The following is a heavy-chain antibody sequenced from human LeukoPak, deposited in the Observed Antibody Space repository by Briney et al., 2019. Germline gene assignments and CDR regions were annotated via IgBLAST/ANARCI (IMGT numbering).Heavy chain of an antibody. CDR3: ARDRGYYYDSSGYYYHY. Sequence: ASVKVSCKASGYTFTSYGISWVRQAPGQGLEWMGWISAYNGNTNYAQKLQGRVTMTTDTSTSTAYMELRSLRSGDTAVYYCARDRGYYYDSSGYYYHYWGQGTLVTVSS. CDR2: ISAYNGNT. J-gene: IGHJ4*02. D-gene: IGHD3-22*01. V-gene: IGHV1-18*01. CDR1: GYTFTSYG.